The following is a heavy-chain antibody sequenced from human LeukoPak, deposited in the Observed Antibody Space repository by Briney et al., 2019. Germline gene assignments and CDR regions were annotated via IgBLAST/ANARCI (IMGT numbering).Heavy chain of an antibody. Sequence: ASVKVSCKASGGTFSSYAISWVRQAPGQGLEWMGWISAYNGNTNYAQKLQGRVTMTTDTSTSTAYMELRSLRSDDTAVYYCARDRGTTVTTVWFDPWGQGTLVTVSS. V-gene: IGHV1-18*01. CDR2: ISAYNGNT. CDR1: GGTFSSYA. J-gene: IGHJ5*02. D-gene: IGHD4-17*01. CDR3: ARDRGTTVTTVWFDP.